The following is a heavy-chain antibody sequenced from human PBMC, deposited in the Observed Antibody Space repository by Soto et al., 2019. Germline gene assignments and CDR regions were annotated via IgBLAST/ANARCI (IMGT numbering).Heavy chain of an antibody. V-gene: IGHV4-34*01. CDR1: GGSFSGYY. D-gene: IGHD3-22*01. J-gene: IGHJ2*01. CDR2: INHSGST. CDR3: ARHPYDSSGYDWYFDL. Sequence: SETLSLTCAVYGGSFSGYYLSWIRQPPGKGLEWIGRINHSGSTNYNPSLKSRVTISVDTSKNQFSLKLSSVTAADTAVYYCARHPYDSSGYDWYFDLWGRGTLVTVSS.